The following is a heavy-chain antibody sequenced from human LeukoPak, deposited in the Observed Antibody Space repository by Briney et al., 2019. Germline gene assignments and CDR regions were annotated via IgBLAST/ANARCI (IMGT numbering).Heavy chain of an antibody. CDR1: GFTFSSYG. CDR2: IWYDGSNK. Sequence: GGSLRLSCAASGFTFSSYGMHWVRQAPGKGLEWVAVIWYDGSNKYYADSVKGRFTISRDNSKNTLYLQMNSLRAEDTAVYYCARVKQYCGGDCFDNAFYIWGHGTMVTVSS. J-gene: IGHJ3*02. CDR3: ARVKQYCGGDCFDNAFYI. D-gene: IGHD2-21*02. V-gene: IGHV3-33*01.